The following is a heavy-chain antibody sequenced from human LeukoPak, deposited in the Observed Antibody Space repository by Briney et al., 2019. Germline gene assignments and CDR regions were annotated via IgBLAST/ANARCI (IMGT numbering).Heavy chain of an antibody. V-gene: IGHV4-39*07. CDR3: ARVLRWPNPNYYYMDV. CDR2: IYYSGST. CDR1: GGSISSSSYY. Sequence: SETLSLTCTVSGGSISSSSYYWGWIRQPPGKGLEWIGSIYYSGSTYYNPSLKSRVTISVDTSKNQFSLKLSSVTAADTAVYYCARVLRWPNPNYYYMDVWGKGTTVTVSS. J-gene: IGHJ6*03. D-gene: IGHD4-23*01.